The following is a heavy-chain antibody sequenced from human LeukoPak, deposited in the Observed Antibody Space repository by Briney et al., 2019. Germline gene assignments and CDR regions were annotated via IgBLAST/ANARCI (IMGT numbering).Heavy chain of an antibody. J-gene: IGHJ4*02. D-gene: IGHD3-22*01. Sequence: ASVKVSCKASGYTFTGYYMHWVRQAPGQGLEWMGGYDPADGETIYAQKFQGRVTMTEDTPTDTAYMELSSLRSEDTAVYYCATQLSSGWPLRHLPFDYWGQGTLVTVSS. V-gene: IGHV1-24*01. CDR1: GYTFTGYY. CDR3: ATQLSSGWPLRHLPFDY. CDR2: YDPADGET.